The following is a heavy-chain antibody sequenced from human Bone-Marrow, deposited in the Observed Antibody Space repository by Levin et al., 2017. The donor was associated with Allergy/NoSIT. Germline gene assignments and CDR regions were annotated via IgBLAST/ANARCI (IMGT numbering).Heavy chain of an antibody. CDR3: ATDKSPETSSGWYYFDC. Sequence: GGSLRLSCAASGSGFIFSGYGMHWVRQAPGKGLEWVAVIWNDGKTTYYADSIKGRFTVSRDNSKNTLYLQMNSLSADDTATYYCATDKSPETSSGWYYFDCWGQGTLVTVSS. J-gene: IGHJ4*02. V-gene: IGHV3-33*01. D-gene: IGHD6-19*01. CDR1: GSGFIFSGYG. CDR2: IWNDGKTT.